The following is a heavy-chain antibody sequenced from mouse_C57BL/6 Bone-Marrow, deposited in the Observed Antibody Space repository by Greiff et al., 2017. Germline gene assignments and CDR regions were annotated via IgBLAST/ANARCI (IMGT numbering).Heavy chain of an antibody. CDR2: IYPRSGNT. Sequence: VQLQQSGAELARPGASVKLSCKASGYTFTSYGISWVKQRTGQGLEWIGEIYPRSGNTYYNEKFKGKATLTADKSSSTAYMELRSLTSEDSAVYFCARLVYYDYDEGAMDYWGQGTSVTVSS. D-gene: IGHD2-4*01. CDR1: GYTFTSYG. V-gene: IGHV1-81*01. CDR3: ARLVYYDYDEGAMDY. J-gene: IGHJ4*01.